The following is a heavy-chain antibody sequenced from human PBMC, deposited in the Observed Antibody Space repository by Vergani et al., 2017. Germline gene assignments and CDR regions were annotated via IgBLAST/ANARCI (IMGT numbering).Heavy chain of an antibody. CDR1: GFIFSDHY. V-gene: IGHV3-72*01. D-gene: IGHD2-2*01. Sequence: EVQVVESGGGLVQPGGSLRLSCAASGFIFSDHYMDWVRQAPGKGLEWVGRIRNKANDYTTQYAASVKGRFTISRDDSKSYLYLQMNSLRAEDTAVYYCAKVEVVPAATGAIYFQHWGQGTLVTVSS. J-gene: IGHJ1*01. CDR2: IRNKANDYTT. CDR3: AKVEVVPAATGAIYFQH.